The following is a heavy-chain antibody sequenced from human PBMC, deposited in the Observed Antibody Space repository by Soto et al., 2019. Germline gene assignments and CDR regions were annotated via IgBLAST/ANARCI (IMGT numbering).Heavy chain of an antibody. D-gene: IGHD4-17*01. V-gene: IGHV1-69*01. CDR2: TIPMFNIA. CDR3: ARGRELDDDDYPDYGMDV. Sequence: QVHLVQSGAEVKKPGSSVKVSCKASGGTFSRNAISWVRLAPGQGLEWMGGTIPMFNIAKNAQKFQGRVTITADESRNTAYMQLSSLRSEDTVVYYCARGRELDDDDYPDYGMDVWGQGTTVTVSS. J-gene: IGHJ6*02. CDR1: GGTFSRNA.